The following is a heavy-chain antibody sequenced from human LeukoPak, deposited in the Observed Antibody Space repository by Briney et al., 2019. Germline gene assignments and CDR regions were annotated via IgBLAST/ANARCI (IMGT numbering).Heavy chain of an antibody. CDR1: GGSFSGYY. J-gene: IGHJ5*02. CDR2: INHSGST. CDR3: ARGGLYCSSTSCYRSWFDP. V-gene: IGHV4-34*01. D-gene: IGHD2-2*02. Sequence: SETLSLTCAVYGGSFSGYYWSWIRQPPGKGLKWIGEINHSGSTNYNPSLKSRVTISVDTSKNQFSLKLSSVTAADTAVYYCARGGLYCSSTSCYRSWFDPWGQGTLVTVSS.